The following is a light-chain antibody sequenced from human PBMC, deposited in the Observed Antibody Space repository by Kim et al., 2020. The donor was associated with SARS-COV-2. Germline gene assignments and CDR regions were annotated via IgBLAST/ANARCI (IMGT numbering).Light chain of an antibody. CDR3: QHYGTSSYT. J-gene: IGKJ2*01. V-gene: IGKV3-20*01. CDR1: QSVGSNY. CDR2: AAS. Sequence: EIVLTQSPGTLSLSPGERATLSCRASQSVGSNYLAWYQQKPGQPPRLLIYAASSRATGIPDRFSGSGSGTDFTLTISRLEPEDFAVFYWQHYGTSSYTFGQGTKLEIK.